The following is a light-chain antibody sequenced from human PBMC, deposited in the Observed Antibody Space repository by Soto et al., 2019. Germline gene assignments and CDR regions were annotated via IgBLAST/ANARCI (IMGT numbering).Light chain of an antibody. CDR3: QQYGSSGT. CDR2: GAS. CDR1: QSVSNNY. V-gene: IGKV3-20*01. J-gene: IGKJ1*01. Sequence: EIVLTQSPGTLSLSPGERATLSCRASQSVSNNYLAWYQQKPGQAPRLLIYGASNRATGIPDRFSVSGSGTDFTLTISRLEPEYFAVYYCQQYGSSGTFGQGTKVEIK.